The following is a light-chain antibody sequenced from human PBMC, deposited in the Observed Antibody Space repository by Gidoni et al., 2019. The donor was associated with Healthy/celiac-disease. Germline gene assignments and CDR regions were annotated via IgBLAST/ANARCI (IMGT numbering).Light chain of an antibody. V-gene: IGKV1-39*01. CDR2: AAS. Sequence: DIQMTQSPSSLSASVGDRVTSTCRASQSISSYLNWYQQKPGKAPKLLIYAASSLQSGVPSRFSGSGSGTDFTITISSLQPEDFATYYCQQSYSTPWTFGQGTKVEIK. CDR3: QQSYSTPWT. CDR1: QSISSY. J-gene: IGKJ1*01.